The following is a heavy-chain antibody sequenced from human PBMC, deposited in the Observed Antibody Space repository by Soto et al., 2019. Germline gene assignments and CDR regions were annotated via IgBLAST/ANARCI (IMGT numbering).Heavy chain of an antibody. CDR3: ARGGVGSAFDY. Sequence: QVQVVQSGAEVKKPGASVKVSCKASGYTFTSYGITWERQVPGQGREWMGWISSYNGNTNYAQRFQDRVTVTIDTSVSTSYMDLGSLKSDDKAVYYGARGGVGSAFDYWGQGTLVTVFS. J-gene: IGHJ4*02. CDR1: GYTFTSYG. V-gene: IGHV1-18*04. CDR2: ISSYNGNT. D-gene: IGHD3-10*01.